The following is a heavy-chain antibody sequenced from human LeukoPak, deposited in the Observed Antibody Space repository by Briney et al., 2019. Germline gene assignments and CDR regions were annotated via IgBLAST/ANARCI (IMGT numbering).Heavy chain of an antibody. D-gene: IGHD3-10*01. Sequence: ETLSLTCTVSGRPISSSSYYWRWIRQPPGKVLEWIGSIYCSGRIYYNPSLKSRVTISVDTSKNQFSLKLSSVTAADTGVYSCARHLRRAGAFDIWGQGTMVTVSS. CDR3: ARHLRRAGAFDI. V-gene: IGHV4-39*01. J-gene: IGHJ3*02. CDR2: IYCSGRI. CDR1: GRPISSSSYY.